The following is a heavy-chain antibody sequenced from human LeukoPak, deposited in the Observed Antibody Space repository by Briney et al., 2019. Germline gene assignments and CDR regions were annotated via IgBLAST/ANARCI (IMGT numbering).Heavy chain of an antibody. D-gene: IGHD6-19*01. CDR1: GFIVSSNY. Sequence: PGGSLRLSCAASGFIVSSNYVSWVRQAPGKGLEWVLVIFSSGSAYYADSVKGRFTISRDNSKNTLYLQMNSLRAEDTAVYFCAREGYTNGWYRNWGQGTLVTVSS. V-gene: IGHV3-53*01. CDR3: AREGYTNGWYRN. J-gene: IGHJ4*02. CDR2: IFSSGSA.